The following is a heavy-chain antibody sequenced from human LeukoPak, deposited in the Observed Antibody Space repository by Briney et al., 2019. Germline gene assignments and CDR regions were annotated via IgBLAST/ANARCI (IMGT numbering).Heavy chain of an antibody. J-gene: IGHJ4*02. D-gene: IGHD5-18*01. V-gene: IGHV4-59*01. CDR2: IYCSGST. Sequence: PSETLSLTCTVSGGSISSYYWSWIRQPPGKGLEWIGYIYCSGSTNYNPSLKSRVTISVDTSKNQFSLKLSSVTAADTAVYYCARGGYSYGSMVDYWGQGTLVTVSS. CDR3: ARGGYSYGSMVDY. CDR1: GGSISSYY.